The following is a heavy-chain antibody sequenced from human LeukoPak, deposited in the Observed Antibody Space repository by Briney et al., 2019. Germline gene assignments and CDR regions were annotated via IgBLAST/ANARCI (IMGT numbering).Heavy chain of an antibody. V-gene: IGHV1-69-2*01. CDR1: GYTFTDYY. Sequence: GASVKVSCKASGYTFTDYYMHWVQQAPGKGLEWMGRVDPEDGETIYAEKFQGRVTITADTSTDTAYMELSSLRSEDTAVYYCATDRPVEPGAFDIWGQGTMVTVSS. D-gene: IGHD1-1*01. CDR2: VDPEDGET. CDR3: ATDRPVEPGAFDI. J-gene: IGHJ3*02.